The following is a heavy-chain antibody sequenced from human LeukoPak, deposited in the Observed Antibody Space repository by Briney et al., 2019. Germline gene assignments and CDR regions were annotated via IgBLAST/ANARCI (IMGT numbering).Heavy chain of an antibody. CDR2: IIPIFGTA. D-gene: IGHD2-2*01. V-gene: IGHV1-69*01. CDR3: AREVLGYCSSTSCPWGYGMGV. CDR1: GGTFSSYA. J-gene: IGHJ6*04. Sequence: ASVKVSCKASGGTFSSYAISWVRQAPGQGLEWMGGIIPIFGTANYAQKFQGRVTITADESTSTAYMELSSLRSEDTAVYYCAREVLGYCSSTSCPWGYGMGVWGKGTTVTVSS.